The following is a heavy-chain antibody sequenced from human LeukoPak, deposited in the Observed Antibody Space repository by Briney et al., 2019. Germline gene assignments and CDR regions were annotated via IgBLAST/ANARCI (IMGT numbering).Heavy chain of an antibody. V-gene: IGHV3-23*01. CDR3: AKTRPLDSSSWSHGDY. CDR1: GFTFSSYA. J-gene: IGHJ4*02. D-gene: IGHD6-13*01. CDR2: ISGSGDST. Sequence: GGSLRLSCAASGFTFSSYAMGWVRQAPGKGLEWVSAISGSGDSTYYGDSVKGRFTISRDNSKNTLYLQMNSLRAEDTAVYYCAKTRPLDSSSWSHGDYWGQGTLVTVSS.